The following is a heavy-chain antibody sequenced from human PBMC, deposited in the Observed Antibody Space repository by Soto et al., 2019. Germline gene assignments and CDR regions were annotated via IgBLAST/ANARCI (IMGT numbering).Heavy chain of an antibody. CDR3: LRDRRRLGMDV. CDR2: IYSGGST. CDR1: GFTVSSNY. Sequence: GWSLRLSCAASGFTVSSNYMSWVRQAPGRGLEWVSVIYSGGSTYYADSVKGRFTIPRDNSKNTLYLQMNFLRAEDTAVYYCLRDRRRLGMDVWGQGTTVTVSS. D-gene: IGHD6-19*01. J-gene: IGHJ6*02. V-gene: IGHV3-53*01.